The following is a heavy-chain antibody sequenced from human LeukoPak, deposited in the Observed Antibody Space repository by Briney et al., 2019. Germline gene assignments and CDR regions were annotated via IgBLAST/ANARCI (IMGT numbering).Heavy chain of an antibody. CDR1: GFTFSNYW. Sequence: TGGSLRLSCSASGFTFSNYWMTWVRQSPGKGLEWVAIIKHDGSDKYCVDSVKGRFTISRDNAKNSLYLQMSSLRAEDTAVYYCARGGHLQKEFWGQGTLVTVSS. J-gene: IGHJ4*02. D-gene: IGHD4-11*01. CDR3: ARGGHLQKEF. V-gene: IGHV3-7*01. CDR2: IKHDGSDK.